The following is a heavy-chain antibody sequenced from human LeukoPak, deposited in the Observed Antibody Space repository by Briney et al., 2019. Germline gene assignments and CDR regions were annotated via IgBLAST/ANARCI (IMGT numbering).Heavy chain of an antibody. Sequence: PGGSLRLSCAASGFTFSSYSMNWVRQAPGKGLEWVSSISSSSSYIYYADSVKGRFTISRDNAKNSLYLQMNSLRAEDTAVYYCARILTYDYVWGSYRSRNDYWGQGTLVTVSS. CDR3: ARILTYDYVWGSYRSRNDY. V-gene: IGHV3-21*01. J-gene: IGHJ4*02. CDR1: GFTFSSYS. CDR2: ISSSSSYI. D-gene: IGHD3-16*02.